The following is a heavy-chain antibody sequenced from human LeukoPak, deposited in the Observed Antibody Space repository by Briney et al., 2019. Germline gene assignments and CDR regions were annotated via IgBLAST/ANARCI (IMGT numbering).Heavy chain of an antibody. CDR1: GYTFTSYY. V-gene: IGHV1-46*01. D-gene: IGHD5-18*01. J-gene: IGHJ4*02. Sequence: GASVKLSCKASGYTFTSYYMHWVRQAPGQGLEWMGIINPSGGSTSYAQKFQGRVTMTRDTSTSTVYMELSSLRSEDTAVYYCARDADTAMGVQESNYFDYWGQGTLVTVSS. CDR3: ARDADTAMGVQESNYFDY. CDR2: INPSGGST.